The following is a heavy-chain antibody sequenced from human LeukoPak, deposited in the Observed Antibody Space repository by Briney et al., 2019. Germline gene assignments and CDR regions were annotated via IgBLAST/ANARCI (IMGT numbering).Heavy chain of an antibody. V-gene: IGHV3-48*03. CDR3: AELGITMIGGV. CDR2: ISSSGSTI. D-gene: IGHD3-10*02. Sequence: GGSLRLSCAASGFTFSSYEMNWVRQAPGKGLEWVSCISSSGSTIYYADSVKGRFTISRDNAKNSLYLQMNSLRAEDTAVYYCAELGITMIGGVWGKGTTVTVSS. J-gene: IGHJ6*04. CDR1: GFTFSSYE.